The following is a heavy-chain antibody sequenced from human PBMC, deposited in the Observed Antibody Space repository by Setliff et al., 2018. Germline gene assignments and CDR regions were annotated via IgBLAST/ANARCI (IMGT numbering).Heavy chain of an antibody. V-gene: IGHV4-59*08. CDR1: GGYIRSFH. CDR3: ARLSPYNTGPPFDY. J-gene: IGHJ4*02. CDR2: IYYSGTT. Sequence: KTSETLSLTCTVSGGYIRSFHWSWIRQSPGKGLEWIGYIYYSGTTNYNPSLKSRVTISVDTSKKQFSLKLSSVTAADTAVYYCARLSPYNTGPPFDYWGQGTLVTVSS. D-gene: IGHD2-8*02.